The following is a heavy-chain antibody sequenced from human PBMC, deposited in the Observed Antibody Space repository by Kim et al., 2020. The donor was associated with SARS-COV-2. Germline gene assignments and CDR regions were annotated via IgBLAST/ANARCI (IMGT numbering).Heavy chain of an antibody. Sequence: GSMYSYVDSVKGQLTISRDNAENALYLQMNGLGAEDTAVYYCLRGYQMHGYWGQGTLVTVSS. CDR3: LRGYQMHGY. J-gene: IGHJ4*02. CDR2: GSMY. D-gene: IGHD2-2*01. V-gene: IGHV3-7*03.